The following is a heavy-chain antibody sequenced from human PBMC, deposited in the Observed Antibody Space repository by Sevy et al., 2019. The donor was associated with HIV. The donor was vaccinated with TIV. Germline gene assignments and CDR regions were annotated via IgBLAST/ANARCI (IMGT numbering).Heavy chain of an antibody. CDR2: IKQDGSEK. D-gene: IGHD6-19*01. CDR3: AREEAGTPYYYYYYMDV. V-gene: IGHV3-7*03. Sequence: GGSLRLSCAASGFTFSSYWMSWVRQAPGKGLEWVANIKQDGSEKYYVDSVKGRFTISRGNAKNSLYLQMNSLRAEDTAVYYCAREEAGTPYYYYYYMDVWGKGTTVTVSS. CDR1: GFTFSSYW. J-gene: IGHJ6*03.